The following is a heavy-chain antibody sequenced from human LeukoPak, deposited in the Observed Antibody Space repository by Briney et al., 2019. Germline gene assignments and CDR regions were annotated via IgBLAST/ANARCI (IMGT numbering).Heavy chain of an antibody. J-gene: IGHJ5*02. V-gene: IGHV3-21*01. CDR2: ISSSSSYI. Sequence: KSGGSLRLSCAASGFTFSSYSMNWVRQAPGKGLEWVSSISSSSSYIYYADSVKVRFTISRDNAKNSLYLQMNSLRAEDTAVYYCARDPRGHSSSWYWELDWFDPWGQGTLVTVSS. CDR3: ARDPRGHSSSWYWELDWFDP. D-gene: IGHD6-13*01. CDR1: GFTFSSYS.